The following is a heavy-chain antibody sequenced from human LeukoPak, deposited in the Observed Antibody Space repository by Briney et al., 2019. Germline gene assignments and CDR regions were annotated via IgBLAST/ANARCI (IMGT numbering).Heavy chain of an antibody. D-gene: IGHD2-21*01. J-gene: IGHJ6*03. Sequence: ASVKVSCKASGYTFTGYYMHWVRQAPGQGLEWMGWINPNSGGTNYAQKFQGRVTMTRDTSISTAYMELSRLRSDDTAVYYSARGARADWYYYYYMDVWGKGTTVTVSS. CDR2: INPNSGGT. V-gene: IGHV1-2*02. CDR3: ARGARADWYYYYYMDV. CDR1: GYTFTGYY.